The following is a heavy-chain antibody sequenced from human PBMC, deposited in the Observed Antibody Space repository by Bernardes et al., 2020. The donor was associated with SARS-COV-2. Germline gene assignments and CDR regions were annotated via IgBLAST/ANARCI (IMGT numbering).Heavy chain of an antibody. V-gene: IGHV3-74*01. CDR2: ISYDGRTI. CDR1: GFSFSSYW. CDR3: ARDLVYSYFDY. Sequence: GGSLRLSCAASGFSFSSYWMHWVRQVPGKGLVWVSRISYDGRTIDYADSVKGRFTISRDNSKNTLYLQMNSLRAEDTAVYYCARDLVYSYFDYWGQGTLVTVSS. D-gene: IGHD2-8*01. J-gene: IGHJ4*02.